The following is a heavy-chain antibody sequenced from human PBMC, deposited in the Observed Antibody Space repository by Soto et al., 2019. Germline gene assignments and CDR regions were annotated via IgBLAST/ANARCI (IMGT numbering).Heavy chain of an antibody. CDR3: ARARLRAVYAFDI. CDR2: IYYSGST. V-gene: IGHV4-31*01. Sequence: QVQLQESDAGLVKASQTLSLTCTVSGGSVSSGAYYWTWIRQRPGKGLEWIGYIYYSGSTYYSPSLRCLLSISLDTSENQFSPRLSSVTAADTAMYYGARARLRAVYAFDIWGQGTMVTFSS. J-gene: IGHJ3*02. CDR1: GGSVSSGAYY. D-gene: IGHD5-12*01.